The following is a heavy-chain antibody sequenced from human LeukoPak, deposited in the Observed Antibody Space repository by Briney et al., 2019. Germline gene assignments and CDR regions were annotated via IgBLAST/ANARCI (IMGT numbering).Heavy chain of an antibody. CDR1: GGSINSYY. CDR3: ARHFGAPKFWSESMFDP. CDR2: IYYRGST. Sequence: SETLSLTCTVSGGSINSYYWSWIRQPPGKGLEWIGYIYYRGSTKYNPSLKSRVTISLDTPKNQFSLKVSSVTAADTAVYYCARHFGAPKFWSESMFDPWGQGTLVTVSS. D-gene: IGHD3-3*01. J-gene: IGHJ5*02. V-gene: IGHV4-59*01.